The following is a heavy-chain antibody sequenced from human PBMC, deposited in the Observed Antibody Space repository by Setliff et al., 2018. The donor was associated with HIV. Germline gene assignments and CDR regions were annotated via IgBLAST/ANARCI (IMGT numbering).Heavy chain of an antibody. D-gene: IGHD2-15*01. CDR2: INLIGRT. Sequence: SETLSLTCSVSGGSINSGSINSSSFYWNWIRQPPGKGLEWVGEINLIGRTNYNPSLKSRVTISLDTSKNQFSLKLSSVTAADTAVYYCARGRHCMDGRCYPHYYYYYHYMDVWAKGTTVTVSS. J-gene: IGHJ6*03. CDR1: GGSINSGSINSSSFY. V-gene: IGHV4-39*07. CDR3: ARGRHCMDGRCYPHYYYYYHYMDV.